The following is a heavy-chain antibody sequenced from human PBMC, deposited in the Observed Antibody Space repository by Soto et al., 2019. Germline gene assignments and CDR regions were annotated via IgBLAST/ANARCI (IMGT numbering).Heavy chain of an antibody. D-gene: IGHD5-12*01. V-gene: IGHV2-26*01. CDR2: IFSNDEK. CDR3: ARIGEMGYSGYDTCTFDY. CDR1: GFSLSNVRMG. Sequence: QVTLKESGPVLVKPTETLTLTCTVFGFSLSNVRMGVSWIRQPPGKALEWLAHIFSNDEKTYSTSLKSSLTISKDISKSQVVLTVTNMDPVDTATYYCARIGEMGYSGYDTCTFDYWGQGTLVTVSS. J-gene: IGHJ4*02.